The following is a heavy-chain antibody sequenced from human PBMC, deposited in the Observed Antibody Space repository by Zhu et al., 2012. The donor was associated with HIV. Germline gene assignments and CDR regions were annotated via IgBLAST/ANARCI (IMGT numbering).Heavy chain of an antibody. CDR2: IYTSGST. D-gene: IGHD2-15*01. Sequence: QVQLQESGPGLVKPSETLSLTCTVSGGSISSYYWSWIRQPPGKGLEWIGYIYTSGSTNYNPSLKSRVTISVDTSKNQFSLKLNSVTAADTAVYYCARGGRFGYCSGGSCYRDDAFDYLGPRDNGHRLF. J-gene: IGHJ3*02. CDR1: GGSISSYY. V-gene: IGHV4-4*09. CDR3: ARGGRFGYCSGGSCYRDDAFDY.